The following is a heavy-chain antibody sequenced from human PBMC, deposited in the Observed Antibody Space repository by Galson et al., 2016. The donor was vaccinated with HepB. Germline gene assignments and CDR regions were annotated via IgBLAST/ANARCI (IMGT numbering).Heavy chain of an antibody. CDR1: GGPFNTYA. CDR3: SRGLINGYDFDY. Sequence: SVKVSCKASGGPFNTYAISWVRQAPGQGLEWVGGIIVMFASAKYAQTFQGRVTITADTSITTAYMALSRLRSADTAVYYCSRGLINGYDFDYWGQGTLVTVSS. V-gene: IGHV1-69*06. J-gene: IGHJ4*02. D-gene: IGHD5-12*01. CDR2: IIVMFASA.